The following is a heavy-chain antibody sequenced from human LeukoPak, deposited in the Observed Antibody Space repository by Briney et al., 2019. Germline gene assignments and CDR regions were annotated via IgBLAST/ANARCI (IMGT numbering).Heavy chain of an antibody. Sequence: GASVKVSCKASGYTFTSYGINWVRQAPGQGLEWMGIINPSGGSTSYAQKFQGRVTMTRDTSTSTVYMELSSLRSEDTAVYYCARFRRIRNAFDIWGQGTMVTVSS. CDR1: GYTFTSYG. V-gene: IGHV1-46*01. D-gene: IGHD5-18*01. J-gene: IGHJ3*02. CDR2: INPSGGST. CDR3: ARFRRIRNAFDI.